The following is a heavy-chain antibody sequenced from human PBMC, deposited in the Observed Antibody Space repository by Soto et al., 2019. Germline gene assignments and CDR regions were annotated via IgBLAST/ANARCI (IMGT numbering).Heavy chain of an antibody. CDR2: IKSKAQGGTT. CDR3: ASYRDSSGLRRYGY. V-gene: IGHV3-15*07. J-gene: IGHJ4*02. CDR1: DFILSDAW. D-gene: IGHD3-22*01. Sequence: EVQLEESGGGLIKPGESLTLSCAASDFILSDAWMKWVRQAPGKGLVWVGRIKSKAQGGTTDYAAHLKGSFTILRDDSKNTLYLQMNSLQTEDTAMYYCASYRDSSGLRRYGYWGQGALVTVSS.